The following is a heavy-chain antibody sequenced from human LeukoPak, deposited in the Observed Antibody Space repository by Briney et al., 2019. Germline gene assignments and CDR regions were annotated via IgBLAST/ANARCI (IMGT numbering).Heavy chain of an antibody. Sequence: GGSLRLSCAASGFTVSSNYMSWVRQAPGKGLEWVSVIYSGGSTYYADSVKGRFTISRDNSKNTLYLQMNSLRAEDTAVYYCARDQGGLRSYYVVYWGQGTLVTVSS. J-gene: IGHJ4*02. V-gene: IGHV3-66*01. CDR1: GFTVSSNY. CDR3: ARDQGGLRSYYVVY. D-gene: IGHD1-26*01. CDR2: IYSGGST.